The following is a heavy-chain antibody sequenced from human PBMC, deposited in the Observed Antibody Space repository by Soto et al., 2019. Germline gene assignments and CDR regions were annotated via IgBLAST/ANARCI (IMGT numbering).Heavy chain of an antibody. CDR2: INPNSGGT. V-gene: IGHV1-2*04. CDR3: ARGALSGSYYTDAFDI. Sequence: ASVKVSCKASGYTFTGYYMHWVRQAPGQGLEWMGWINPNSGGTNYAQKFQGWVTMTRDTSISTAYMELSRLRSDDTAVYYCARGALSGSYYTDAFDIWGQGTMVPVSS. CDR1: GYTFTGYY. J-gene: IGHJ3*02. D-gene: IGHD3-10*01.